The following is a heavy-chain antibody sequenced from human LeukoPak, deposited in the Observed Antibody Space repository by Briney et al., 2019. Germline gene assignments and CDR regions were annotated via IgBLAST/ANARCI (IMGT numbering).Heavy chain of an antibody. CDR2: IYHSGST. CDR1: GGSISSSNW. CDR3: ARMVLGIYWYFDL. J-gene: IGHJ2*01. D-gene: IGHD7-27*01. Sequence: SGTLSLTCAVSGGSISSSNWWRWVRQPPGKGLEWIGEIYHSGSTNYNPSLKSRVTISVDKSKNQFSLKLSSVTAADTAVYYCARMVLGIYWYFDLWGRGTLVTVSS. V-gene: IGHV4-4*02.